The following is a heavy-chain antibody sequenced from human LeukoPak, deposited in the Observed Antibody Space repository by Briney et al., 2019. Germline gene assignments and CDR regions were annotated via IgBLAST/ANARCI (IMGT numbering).Heavy chain of an antibody. V-gene: IGHV3-23*01. CDR2: ISGSGGST. J-gene: IGHJ4*02. Sequence: PGGSLRLSCAASGFTFSSYAMSWVRQAPGKGLEWVSAISGSGGSTYYADSVKGRFTISRDNSKNTLYLQMNSLRAEDTAVYYCARGTHSGWYGSGWGQGTLVTVSS. CDR3: ARGTHSGWYGSG. D-gene: IGHD6-19*01. CDR1: GFTFSSYA.